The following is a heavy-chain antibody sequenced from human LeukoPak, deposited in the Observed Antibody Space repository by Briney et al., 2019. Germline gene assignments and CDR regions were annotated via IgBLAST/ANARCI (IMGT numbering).Heavy chain of an antibody. CDR2: IYYSGST. CDR3: ARHAGGISATGTRPFDY. J-gene: IGHJ4*02. CDR1: GASFSSSTYY. Sequence: SETLSLTCTVSGASFSSSTYYWGWIRQPPGKGLEWIGSIYYSGSTYYNPFLKSRVTMSVDTSKNQFSLKLSSVTAADTAVYYCARHAGGISATGTRPFDYWGQGTLVTVSS. D-gene: IGHD6-13*01. V-gene: IGHV4-39*01.